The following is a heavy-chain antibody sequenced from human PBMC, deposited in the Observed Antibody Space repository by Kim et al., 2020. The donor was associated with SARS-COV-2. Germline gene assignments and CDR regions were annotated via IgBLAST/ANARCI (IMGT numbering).Heavy chain of an antibody. CDR3: ARGGTGLSWFGDYNWFDP. CDR2: ISSSGSTI. J-gene: IGHJ5*02. CDR1: GFTFSSYE. Sequence: GGSLRLSCAASGFTFSSYEMNWVRQAPGKGLEWVSSISSSGSTIYYADSVKGQFTISRDNAKNSLYLQMNSLRAEDTAVYYCARGGTGLSWFGDYNWFDPWGQGTLVTVSS. D-gene: IGHD3-10*01. V-gene: IGHV3-48*03.